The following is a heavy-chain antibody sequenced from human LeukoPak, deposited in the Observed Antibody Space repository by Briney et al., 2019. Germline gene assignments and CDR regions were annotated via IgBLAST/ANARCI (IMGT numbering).Heavy chain of an antibody. Sequence: SETLSLTCTVSGGSISSYYWSWIRQPPGKGLEWIGYIYYSGSTNYNPSLKSRVTISVDTSKNQFSLKLSSVTAADTAVYYCARDCRGYDYVWGSYRYCNFDYWGQGTLVTVSS. V-gene: IGHV4-59*12. CDR1: GGSISSYY. CDR2: IYYSGST. CDR3: ARDCRGYDYVWGSYRYCNFDY. D-gene: IGHD3-16*02. J-gene: IGHJ4*02.